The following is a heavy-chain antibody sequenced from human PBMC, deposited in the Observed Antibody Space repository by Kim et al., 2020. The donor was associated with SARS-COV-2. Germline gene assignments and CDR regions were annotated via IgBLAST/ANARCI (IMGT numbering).Heavy chain of an antibody. D-gene: IGHD2-21*01. J-gene: IGHJ6*02. CDR3: AKVRLIGPLYAYYGMDV. V-gene: IGHV3-30*18. CDR1: GFTFSSYG. CDR2: ISYDGSNK. Sequence: GGSLRLSCAASGFTFSSYGMHWVRQAPGKGLEWVAVISYDGSNKYYADSVKGRFTISRDNSKNTLYLQMNSLRAEDTAVYYCAKVRLIGPLYAYYGMDVWGQGTTVTVSS.